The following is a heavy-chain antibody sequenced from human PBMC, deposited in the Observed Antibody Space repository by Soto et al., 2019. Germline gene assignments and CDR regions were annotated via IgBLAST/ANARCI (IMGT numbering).Heavy chain of an antibody. J-gene: IGHJ4*02. CDR2: ISRTRTYI. Sequence: PGGSLGLSCAASRFTFSTYTMSCVLQAPGKGLEWVSSISRTRTYIYYADSVKGRFTIPRDDAKNSVYLQMDSLRAEDTAVYYCVKVANDLNYLDYWGQRALVTVSS. V-gene: IGHV3-21*01. CDR3: VKVANDLNYLDY. CDR1: RFTFSTYT.